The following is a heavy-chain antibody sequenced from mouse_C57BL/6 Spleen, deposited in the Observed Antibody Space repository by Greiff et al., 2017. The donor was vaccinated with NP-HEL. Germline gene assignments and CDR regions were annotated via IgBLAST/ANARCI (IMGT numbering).Heavy chain of an antibody. J-gene: IGHJ4*01. V-gene: IGHV5-17*01. CDR1: GFTFSDYG. CDR2: ISSGSSTI. D-gene: IGHD1-1*01. CDR3: ARGITTDAMDY. Sequence: EVKLVESGGGLVKPGGSLKLSCAASGFTFSDYGMHWVRQAPEKGLEWVAYISSGSSTIYYADTVKGRFTISRDNAKNTLFLQMTSLRSEDTAMYYCARGITTDAMDYWGQGTSVTVSS.